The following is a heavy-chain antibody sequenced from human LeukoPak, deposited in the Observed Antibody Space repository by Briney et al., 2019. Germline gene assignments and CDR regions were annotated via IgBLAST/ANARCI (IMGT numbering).Heavy chain of an antibody. J-gene: IGHJ4*02. D-gene: IGHD6-6*01. CDR3: AREVHSSSSGRKGYYFDY. CDR1: GGSISSYY. Sequence: SETLSLTCTVSGGSISSYYWSWIRQPPGKGLEWIGYIYYSGSTNYNPSLKSRVTISVDTSKNQFSLKLSSVTAADTAVYYCAREVHSSSSGRKGYYFDYWGQGTLVTVSS. V-gene: IGHV4-59*01. CDR2: IYYSGST.